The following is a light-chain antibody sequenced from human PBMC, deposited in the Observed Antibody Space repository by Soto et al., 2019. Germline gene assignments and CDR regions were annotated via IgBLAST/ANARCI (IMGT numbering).Light chain of an antibody. CDR1: QGISSY. CDR2: AAS. V-gene: IGKV1-9*01. CDR3: QQLNSYPRT. J-gene: IGKJ1*01. Sequence: IQLTQSPSSLSASVGDRVTITCRASQGISSYLAWYQQKPGKAPKLLIYAASTLQSGVPSRFRGSGPGTDFTLTISSLQPEDFATYYCQQLNSYPRTFGQGTKVDIK.